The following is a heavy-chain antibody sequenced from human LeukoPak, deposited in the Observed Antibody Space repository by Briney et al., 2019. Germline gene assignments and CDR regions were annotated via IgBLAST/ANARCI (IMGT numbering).Heavy chain of an antibody. CDR2: IYYSGST. CDR3: ARGGSSRFPFLDY. D-gene: IGHD6-13*01. J-gene: IGHJ4*02. V-gene: IGHV4-30-4*08. Sequence: PSQTLSLTCTVSGGSISSGDYYWSWIRQPPGKGLKWIGYIYYSGSTYYNPSLKSRVTISVDTSKNQFSLKLSSVTAADTAVYYCARGGSSRFPFLDYWGQGTLVTVSS. CDR1: GGSISSGDYY.